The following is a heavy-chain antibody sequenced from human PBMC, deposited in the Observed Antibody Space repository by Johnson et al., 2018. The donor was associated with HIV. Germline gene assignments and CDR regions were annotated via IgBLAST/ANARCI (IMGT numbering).Heavy chain of an antibody. V-gene: IGHV3-23*04. CDR2: IGGSGAGT. Sequence: VQLVESGGGLVQPGGSLRLSCAASGFPFSSYAMTWVRQAPGKGLEWVSTIGGSGAGTFYADSVWGLFTISRDNSKTTLYLQMNSLRDEATAVYYCANSLLLDAFNIWGQGTMVTVSS. J-gene: IGHJ3*02. CDR3: ANSLLLDAFNI. CDR1: GFPFSSYA.